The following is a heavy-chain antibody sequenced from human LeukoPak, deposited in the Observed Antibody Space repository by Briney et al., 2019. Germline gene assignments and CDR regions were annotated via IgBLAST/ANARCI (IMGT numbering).Heavy chain of an antibody. Sequence: SETLSLTCTVSGGSISSYFWSGVRQPPGRGLEWIGDIYYTWITNDNPSLKSRVTISLDTTNTQFPLKLSSVTAADTAVYYCARHLKSGSDWGFDYWGQGTLVTVSS. CDR2: IYYTWIT. CDR3: ARHLKSGSDWGFDY. CDR1: GGSISSYF. J-gene: IGHJ4*02. V-gene: IGHV4-59*08. D-gene: IGHD7-27*01.